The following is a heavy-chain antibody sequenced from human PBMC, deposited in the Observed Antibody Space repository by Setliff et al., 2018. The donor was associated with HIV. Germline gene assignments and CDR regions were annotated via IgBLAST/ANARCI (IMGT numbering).Heavy chain of an antibody. CDR1: GYSISSGYY. V-gene: IGHV4-38-2*01. Sequence: LSLTCAVSGYSISSGYYWGWIRQPPGKGLKWIGSIYHGGSTYYNPSLKSRVTISVDTSKNQFSLQLSSVTAADTAMYYCARSPQYYYDTSIFFDYWGQGTLVTVSS. CDR2: IYHGGST. D-gene: IGHD3-22*01. CDR3: ARSPQYYYDTSIFFDY. J-gene: IGHJ4*02.